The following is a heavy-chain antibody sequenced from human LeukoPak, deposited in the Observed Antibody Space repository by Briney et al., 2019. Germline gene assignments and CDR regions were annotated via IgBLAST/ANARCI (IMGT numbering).Heavy chain of an antibody. Sequence: GASVKVSCKASGGTFSSYAISWVRQAPGQGLEWMGGIIPIFGTANYAQKFQGRVTITTDESTSTAYMELSSLRSEDTAVYYCARDSQRGIAAASLDVWGQGTTVTVSS. CDR2: IIPIFGTA. D-gene: IGHD6-13*01. J-gene: IGHJ6*02. V-gene: IGHV1-69*05. CDR3: ARDSQRGIAAASLDV. CDR1: GGTFSSYA.